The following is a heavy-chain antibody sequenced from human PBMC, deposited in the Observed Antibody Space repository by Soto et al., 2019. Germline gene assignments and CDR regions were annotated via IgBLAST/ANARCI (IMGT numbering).Heavy chain of an antibody. J-gene: IGHJ6*02. CDR1: GGTFSSYT. CDR3: ARDAQQLVRGHYAMDV. V-gene: IGHV1-69*08. CDR2: IIPILGIA. D-gene: IGHD6-13*01. Sequence: QVQLVQSGAEVKKPGSSVKVSCKASGGTFSSYTISWVRQAPGQGLEWMGRIIPILGIANYAQKFQGRVTITADKSTSTAYMELSSLRSEDTAVYYCARDAQQLVRGHYAMDVWGQGTTVTVSS.